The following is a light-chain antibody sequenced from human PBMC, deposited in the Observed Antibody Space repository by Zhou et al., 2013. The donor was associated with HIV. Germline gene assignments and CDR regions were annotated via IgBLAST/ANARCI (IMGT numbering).Light chain of an antibody. J-gene: IGKJ4*01. CDR2: GTS. CDR1: QSVSSSY. Sequence: EVVLTQSPGTLSLSPGERATLSCRASQSVSSSYLAWYQQKPGQAPRLFIYGTSSRATGIPDRFSGSGSGTDFTLTISRLEPEDFAVYYCQQRSNWLTFGGGTKVEIK. CDR3: QQRSNWLT. V-gene: IGKV3D-20*02.